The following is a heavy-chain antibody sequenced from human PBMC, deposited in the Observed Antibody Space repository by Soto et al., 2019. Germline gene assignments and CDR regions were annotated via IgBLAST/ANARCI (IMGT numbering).Heavy chain of an antibody. V-gene: IGHV1-69*01. CDR1: GGTFSSYA. Sequence: QGQLVQSGAEVKKPGSSVKVSCKASGGTFSSYAISWVRQAPGQGLEWMGGIIPIFGTANYAQKFQGRVTITADESTSTAYMELSSLRSEDTAVYYCARAGWDYGSGSYSYYFDYCGQGTLVTVSS. J-gene: IGHJ4*02. CDR3: ARAGWDYGSGSYSYYFDY. CDR2: IIPIFGTA. D-gene: IGHD3-10*01.